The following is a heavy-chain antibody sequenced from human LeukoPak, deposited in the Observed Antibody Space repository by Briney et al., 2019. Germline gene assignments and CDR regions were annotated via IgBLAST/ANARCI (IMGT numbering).Heavy chain of an antibody. Sequence: PGGSLRLSCAASDFTFSSYGMHWVRQAPGKGLECVAFISHDGTVEKFADSVKGRFTISRDNSKNTLYLQMNSLRTEDTAVYYCAKMHSSSWGYMDVWGKGTTVTVSS. J-gene: IGHJ6*03. D-gene: IGHD6-13*01. CDR2: ISHDGTVE. CDR1: DFTFSSYG. V-gene: IGHV3-30*02. CDR3: AKMHSSSWGYMDV.